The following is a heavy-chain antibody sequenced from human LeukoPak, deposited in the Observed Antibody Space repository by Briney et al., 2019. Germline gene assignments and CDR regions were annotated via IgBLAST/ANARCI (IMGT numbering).Heavy chain of an antibody. J-gene: IGHJ6*03. CDR2: ISSSSSYI. Sequence: GSLRLSCAASGFTFSSYSMNWVRQAPGKGLEWVSSISSSSSYIYYADSVKGRFTISRDNAKNSLYLQMNSLRAEGTAVYYCARDPYSGSYGNYYYYYMDVWGKGTTVTISS. CDR1: GFTFSSYS. CDR3: ARDPYSGSYGNYYYYYMDV. D-gene: IGHD1-26*01. V-gene: IGHV3-21*01.